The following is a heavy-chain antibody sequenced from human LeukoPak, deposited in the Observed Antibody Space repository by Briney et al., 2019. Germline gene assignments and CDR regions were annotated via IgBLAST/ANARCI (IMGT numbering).Heavy chain of an antibody. CDR1: GFICSDYA. Sequence: PGGSLRLSCTASGFICSDYAMSWARQAPGKGLEWVAGISSSGSGGNTYYADSVKGRFTISRDTSKNILFLQMNTLRAEDTALYYCTRTRGCSSTSCYADYWGQGTLVTVSS. CDR3: TRTRGCSSTSCYADY. D-gene: IGHD2-2*01. V-gene: IGHV3-23*01. J-gene: IGHJ4*02. CDR2: ISSSGSGGNT.